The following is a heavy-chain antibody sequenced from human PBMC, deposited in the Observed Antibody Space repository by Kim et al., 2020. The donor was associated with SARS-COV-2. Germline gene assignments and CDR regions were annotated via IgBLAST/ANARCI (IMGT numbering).Heavy chain of an antibody. J-gene: IGHJ4*01. D-gene: IGHD3-22*01. CDR1: GFTFDDYA. CDR3: AKGPYYYDSSGYSYYFDY. Sequence: SLRLSCAASGFTFDDYAMHWVRQAPGKGLEWVSGISWNSGSIGYADSVKGRFTISRDNAKNSLYLQMNSLRAEDTALYYCAKGPYYYDSSGYSYYFDY. V-gene: IGHV3-9*01. CDR2: ISWNSGSI.